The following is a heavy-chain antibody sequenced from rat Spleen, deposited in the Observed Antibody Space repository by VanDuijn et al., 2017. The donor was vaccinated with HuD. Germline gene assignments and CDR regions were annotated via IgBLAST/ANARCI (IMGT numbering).Heavy chain of an antibody. J-gene: IGHJ4*01. CDR1: GFTFSNYG. V-gene: IGHV5-29*01. Sequence: EVQLVESGGGLVQPGRSLKLSCAASGFTFSNYGMAWVRQAPTKGLEWVATISHDGSGTDYRDSVKGRFTISRDNAKSTLYLQMNSLRSEDTATYYCARSAILRIVRDVMDAWGQGTSVTVSS. CDR2: ISHDGSGT. D-gene: IGHD1-6*01. CDR3: ARSAILRIVRDVMDA.